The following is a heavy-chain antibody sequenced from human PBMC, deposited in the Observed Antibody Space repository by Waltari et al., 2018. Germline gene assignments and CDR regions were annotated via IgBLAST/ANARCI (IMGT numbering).Heavy chain of an antibody. CDR3: ASQVEMAANFDY. D-gene: IGHD2-15*01. CDR1: GGSISSSSYY. V-gene: IGHV4-39*01. CDR2: IYYSGRT. J-gene: IGHJ4*02. Sequence: QLQLQESGPGLVKPSETLSLTCTVSGGSISSSSYYWGWLRQPPGKGLEWIGSIYYSGRTYYNPARKSRVTISVDTSKNQFSLKLSSVTAADTAVYYCASQVEMAANFDYWGQGTLVTVSS.